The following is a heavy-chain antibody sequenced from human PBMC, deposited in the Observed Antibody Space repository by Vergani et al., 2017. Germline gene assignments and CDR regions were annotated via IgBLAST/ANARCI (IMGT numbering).Heavy chain of an antibody. Sequence: EVQLVESGGGLVQPGGSLRLSCSASGFNFSSYAMHWVRQAPGKGLEYVSAISSNGGSTYYADSVKGRFTISRDNSKNTLYLQMSSLRAEDTAVYYCVKDFDSSGWYADYWGQGTLVTVSS. J-gene: IGHJ4*02. CDR3: VKDFDSSGWYADY. D-gene: IGHD6-19*01. V-gene: IGHV3-64D*06. CDR2: ISSNGGST. CDR1: GFNFSSYA.